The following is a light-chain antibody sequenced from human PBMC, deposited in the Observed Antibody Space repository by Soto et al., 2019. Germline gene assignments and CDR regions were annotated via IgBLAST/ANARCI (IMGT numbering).Light chain of an antibody. CDR1: SSDFGYNY. V-gene: IGLV2-14*01. CDR2: EVN. J-gene: IGLJ1*01. CDR3: SSYKSSSTPYV. Sequence: QSVLTQPASVSGSPGQSITISCTGTSSDFGYNYVSWYQQHPGKAPKLMIYEVNSRPSGVSNRFSGYKSGNTASLTISGLQAEDEADYYCSSYKSSSTPYVLGTGTKVTVL.